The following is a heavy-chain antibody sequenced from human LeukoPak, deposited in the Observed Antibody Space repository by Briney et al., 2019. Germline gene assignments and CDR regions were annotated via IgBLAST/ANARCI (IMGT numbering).Heavy chain of an antibody. CDR1: GGTFSSYA. CDR2: IIPIFGTA. D-gene: IGHD1-26*01. V-gene: IGHV1-69*05. Sequence: SVKVSCKASGGTFSSYAISWVRQAPGQGLEWMGGIIPIFGTANYAQQFQGRVTITTDESTSTAYMELSSLRSEDTAVYYCASWVGGQVGRNWFDPWGQGTLVTVSS. J-gene: IGHJ5*02. CDR3: ASWVGGQVGRNWFDP.